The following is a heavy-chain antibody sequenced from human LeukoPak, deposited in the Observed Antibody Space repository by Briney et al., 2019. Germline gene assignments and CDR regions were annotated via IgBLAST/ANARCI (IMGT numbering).Heavy chain of an antibody. CDR3: ASIQLSLSENWFDP. CDR2: FIPIFGTA. V-gene: IGHV1-69*05. D-gene: IGHD5-18*01. Sequence: SVQVACKASGGTFSSYAIRWVRQAPGQGLEWMGRFIPIFGTANYAQKLQGSVTITTDESTSTAYKELSSERSGDTSVYYCASIQLSLSENWFDPWGQGSLVTVSS. CDR1: GGTFSSYA. J-gene: IGHJ5*02.